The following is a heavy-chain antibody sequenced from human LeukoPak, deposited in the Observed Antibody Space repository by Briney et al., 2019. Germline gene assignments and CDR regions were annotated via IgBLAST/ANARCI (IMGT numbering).Heavy chain of an antibody. V-gene: IGHV3-23*01. J-gene: IGHJ3*02. Sequence: GGSLRLSCAASGFTFSSYAMSWVRQAPGKGLEWVSAISGSGGSTYYADSVKGRFTISRDNSKNTLYLQMNSLRAEDTAVYYCAKAGNFNYYDSSGYPEADAFDIWGQGTMVTVSS. D-gene: IGHD3-22*01. CDR1: GFTFSSYA. CDR3: AKAGNFNYYDSSGYPEADAFDI. CDR2: ISGSGGST.